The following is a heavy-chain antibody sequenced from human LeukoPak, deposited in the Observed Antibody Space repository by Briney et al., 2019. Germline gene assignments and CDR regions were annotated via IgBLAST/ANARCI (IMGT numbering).Heavy chain of an antibody. D-gene: IGHD2/OR15-2a*01. CDR1: GFTFSSYA. J-gene: IGHJ4*02. V-gene: IGHV3-30-3*01. CDR2: ISYDGSNK. Sequence: PGRSLRLSCAASGFTFSSYAMHWVRQAPGKGLEWVAVISYDGSNKYYADSVKGRFTISRDNSKNTLYLQMNSLRAEDTAVYYCAREYVMKGFDYWGQGTLVTVSS. CDR3: AREYVMKGFDY.